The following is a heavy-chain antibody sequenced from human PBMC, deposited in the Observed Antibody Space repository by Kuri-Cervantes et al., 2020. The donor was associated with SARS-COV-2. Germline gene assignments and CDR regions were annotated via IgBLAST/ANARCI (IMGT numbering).Heavy chain of an antibody. Sequence: GGSLRLSCAASGFTFSSYAMSWVRQAPGKGLEWVSAISGSGGSTYYADSVKGRFTISRDNSKNTLYLQMNSLRAEDTAVYYCAREIRGIPRRDGMDVWGQGTTVTVSS. D-gene: IGHD3-16*01. V-gene: IGHV3-23*01. J-gene: IGHJ6*02. CDR1: GFTFSSYA. CDR2: ISGSGGST. CDR3: AREIRGIPRRDGMDV.